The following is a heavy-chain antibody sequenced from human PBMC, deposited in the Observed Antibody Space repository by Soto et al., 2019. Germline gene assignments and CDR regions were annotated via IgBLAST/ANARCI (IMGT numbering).Heavy chain of an antibody. D-gene: IGHD6-6*01. J-gene: IGHJ6*02. CDR1: GGSISSGGYY. CDR3: ARTAARYYYYYVMDF. CDR2: IYYSGST. V-gene: IGHV4-31*03. Sequence: SETLSLTCTVSGGSISSGGYYWSWIRQHPGKGLEWIGYIYYSGSTYYNPSLKSRVTISVDTSKNQFSLKLSSVTAADTAVYYCARTAARYYYYYVMDFRGQGSSVIVSS.